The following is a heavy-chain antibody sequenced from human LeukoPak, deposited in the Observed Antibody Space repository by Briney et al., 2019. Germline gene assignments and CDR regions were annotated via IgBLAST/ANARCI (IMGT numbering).Heavy chain of an antibody. CDR3: ARDPKQWLADAFDI. J-gene: IGHJ3*02. CDR2: IKQDGSER. Sequence: PGGSLRLSYAASGFTFSSYWMSWVRQAPGKGLEWVANIKQDGSERYYVDSVKGRFTISRDNAKNSLYLQMNSLRAEDTAVYYCARDPKQWLADAFDIWGQGTMVTVSS. D-gene: IGHD6-19*01. V-gene: IGHV3-7*01. CDR1: GFTFSSYW.